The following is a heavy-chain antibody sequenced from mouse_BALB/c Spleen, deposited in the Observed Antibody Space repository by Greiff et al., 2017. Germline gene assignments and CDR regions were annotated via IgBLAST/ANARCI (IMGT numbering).Heavy chain of an antibody. J-gene: IGHJ3*01. CDR2: ISSGGSYT. CDR3: ARRVYGSSYGFAY. CDR1: GFTFSSYA. D-gene: IGHD1-1*01. Sequence: DVMLVESGGGLVKPGGSLKLSCAASGFTFSSYAMSWVRQTPEKRLEWVATISSGGSYTYYPDSVKGRFTISRDNAKNTLYLQMSSLRSEDTAMYYCARRVYGSSYGFAYWGQGTLVTVSA. V-gene: IGHV5-9-1*01.